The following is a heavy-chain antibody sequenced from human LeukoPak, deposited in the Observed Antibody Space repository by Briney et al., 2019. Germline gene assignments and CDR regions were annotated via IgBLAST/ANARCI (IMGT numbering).Heavy chain of an antibody. CDR2: ISGSGGST. Sequence: GGSLRLSCAASGFTFSSYGMSWVRQAPGKGLAWVSAISGSGGSTYYAGSVKGRFTISGDNSKNTLYLQMNSLRAEDTAVYYCAKDGDYDILTGYFQYYFDYWGQGTLVTVSS. CDR1: GFTFSSYG. V-gene: IGHV3-23*01. D-gene: IGHD3-9*01. J-gene: IGHJ4*02. CDR3: AKDGDYDILTGYFQYYFDY.